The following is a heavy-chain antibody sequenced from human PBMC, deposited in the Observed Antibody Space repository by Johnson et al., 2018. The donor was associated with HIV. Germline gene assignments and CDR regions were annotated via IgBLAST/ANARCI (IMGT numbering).Heavy chain of an antibody. J-gene: IGHJ3*02. V-gene: IGHV3-66*01. D-gene: IGHD1-26*01. CDR3: ARDPGPQWELEATDAFDI. CDR1: GFTVSSNY. CDR2: IYSGGST. Sequence: VQLVESGGRLVKPGGSLRLSCAASGFTVSSNYMSWVRQAPGKGLEWVSVIYSGGSTYYADSVKGRFTISRDNSKNTLYLQMNSLRAEDTAVYYCARDPGPQWELEATDAFDIWGHGTMVTVSS.